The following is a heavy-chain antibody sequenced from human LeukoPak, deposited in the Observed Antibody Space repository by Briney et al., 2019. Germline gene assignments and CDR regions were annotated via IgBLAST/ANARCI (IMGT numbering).Heavy chain of an antibody. CDR2: ISSSGSTI. CDR3: AREDVAAAGPFYYYYYMDV. J-gene: IGHJ6*03. CDR1: GFTLSDYY. V-gene: IGHV3-11*01. Sequence: GGSLRLSRAASGFTLSDYYMSWLRPAPGKGLEWVSYISSSGSTIYYADSVKGRFTISRDNAKNSLYLQMNSLRAEDTAVYYCAREDVAAAGPFYYYYYMDVWGKGTTVTVSS. D-gene: IGHD6-13*01.